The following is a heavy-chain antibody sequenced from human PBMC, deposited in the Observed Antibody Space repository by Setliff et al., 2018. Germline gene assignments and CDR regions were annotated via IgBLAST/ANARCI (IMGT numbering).Heavy chain of an antibody. J-gene: IGHJ4*02. CDR1: GGSINSSTYNSRSYY. Sequence: PSETLSLTCTVSGGSINSSTYNSRSYYWGWIRQPPGKGLEWIGRIYYSGNNYYNASLKSRLTISVDTSKNQFSLKLRSVAAADTAVYYCARTGTYRYFDYWGQGILVTVSS. CDR3: ARTGTYRYFDY. D-gene: IGHD1-1*01. CDR2: IYYSGNN. V-gene: IGHV4-39*01.